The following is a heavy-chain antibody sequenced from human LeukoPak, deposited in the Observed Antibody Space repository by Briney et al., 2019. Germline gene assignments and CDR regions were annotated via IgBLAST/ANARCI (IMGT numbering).Heavy chain of an antibody. D-gene: IGHD2-15*01. CDR1: GSTFTGYY. Sequence: ASVKVSCKASGSTFTGYYMHWVRQAPGQRLEWMGWINAGNGNTKYSQKFQGRVTITRDTSASTAYMELSSLRSEDTAVYYCARSLGRYCSGGSGYYYGMDVWGQGTTVTVSS. CDR3: ARSLGRYCSGGSGYYYGMDV. J-gene: IGHJ6*02. V-gene: IGHV1-3*01. CDR2: INAGNGNT.